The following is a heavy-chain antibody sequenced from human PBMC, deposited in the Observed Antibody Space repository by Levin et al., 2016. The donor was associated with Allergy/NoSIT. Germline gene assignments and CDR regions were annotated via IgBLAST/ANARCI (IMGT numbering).Heavy chain of an antibody. Sequence: VRQAPGKGLEWVAVISYDGSNKYYADSVKGRFTISRDNSKNTLYLQMNSLRAEDTAVYYCAKDKRVPAAKGGAWGFYYYYYMDVWGKGTTVTVSS. D-gene: IGHD2-2*01. CDR2: ISYDGSNK. CDR3: AKDKRVPAAKGGAWGFYYYYYMDV. V-gene: IGHV3-30*18. J-gene: IGHJ6*03.